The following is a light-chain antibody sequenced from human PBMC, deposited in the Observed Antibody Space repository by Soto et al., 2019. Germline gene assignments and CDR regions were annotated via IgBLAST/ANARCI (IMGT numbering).Light chain of an antibody. CDR1: SSNIGNND. V-gene: IGLV1-51*01. J-gene: IGLJ1*01. CDR2: DNN. CDR3: GSWDTSLRLLYV. Sequence: QSVLTQPPSVSAAPGQKVIISCSGSSSNIGNNDVSWYQQLPGTAPKLLIYDNNKRPSGIPDRFSGSKSGTTATLGITGLQTGDEADYYCGSWDTSLRLLYVFGTGTKLTVL.